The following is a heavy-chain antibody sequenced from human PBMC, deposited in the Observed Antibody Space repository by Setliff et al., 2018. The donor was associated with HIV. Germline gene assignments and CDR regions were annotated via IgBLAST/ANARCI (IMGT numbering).Heavy chain of an antibody. V-gene: IGHV4-61*09. J-gene: IGHJ6*03. CDR2: IHTTGST. D-gene: IGHD5-12*01. Sequence: PSETLSLTCSVSGDSISSGSYYWSWIRLPAGKGLEWIGQIHTTGSTNYNPSLKSRVTISIDTSKNQFSLKLSSVTAADTAVYYCARGLVVVTDSDYDTNYYYYYYMDVWGKGTTVTVSS. CDR1: GDSISSGSYY. CDR3: ARGLVVVTDSDYDTNYYYYYYMDV.